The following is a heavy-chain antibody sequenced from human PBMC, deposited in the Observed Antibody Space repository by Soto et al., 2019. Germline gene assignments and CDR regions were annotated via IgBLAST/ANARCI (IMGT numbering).Heavy chain of an antibody. Sequence: QMQLVQSGAEVKKPGSSVKVSCKASGGTLSSFINYPINWVRQAPGQGLEWMGGIVPHFGTVNYAKQFQGTVTITEDPSPGTAYMELSSLRSEDTALYYCARRDTSGFLRYFDNWGQGTLVTVSS. V-gene: IGHV1-69*01. CDR3: ARRDTSGFLRYFDN. CDR2: IVPHFGTV. D-gene: IGHD3-3*01. J-gene: IGHJ4*02. CDR1: GGTLSSFINYP.